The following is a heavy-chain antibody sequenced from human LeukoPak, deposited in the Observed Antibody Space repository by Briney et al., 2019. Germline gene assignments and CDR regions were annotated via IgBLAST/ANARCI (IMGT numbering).Heavy chain of an antibody. CDR2: INHSGST. CDR1: GGSFSGYS. D-gene: IGHD3-16*01. V-gene: IGHV4-34*01. Sequence: SETLSPTCAVYGGSFSGYSWSWIRQPPGKGLEWIGEINHSGSTNYNPSLKSRVTISVDTSKNQFSLKLSSVTAADTAVYYCARVRVMLDGMDVWGQGTTVTVSS. CDR3: ARVRVMLDGMDV. J-gene: IGHJ6*02.